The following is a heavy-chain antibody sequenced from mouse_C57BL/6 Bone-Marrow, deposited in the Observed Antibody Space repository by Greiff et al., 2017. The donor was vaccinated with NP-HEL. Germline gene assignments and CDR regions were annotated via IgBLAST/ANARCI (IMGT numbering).Heavy chain of an antibody. CDR1: GFSLTSYG. D-gene: IGHD2-1*01. V-gene: IGHV2-2*01. CDR2: IWSGGST. Sequence: QVQLKESGPGLVQPSQSLSITCTVSGFSLTSYGVHWVRQSPGKGLEWLGVIWSGGSTDYNAAFISRLSISKDNSKSQVFFKMNSLQADDTAIYYCARNFRIYYGSRYAMDYWGQGTSVTVSS. CDR3: ARNFRIYYGSRYAMDY. J-gene: IGHJ4*01.